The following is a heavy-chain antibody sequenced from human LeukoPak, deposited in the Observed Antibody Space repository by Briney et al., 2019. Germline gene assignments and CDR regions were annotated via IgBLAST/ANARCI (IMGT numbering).Heavy chain of an antibody. CDR2: INWNGAWT. Sequence: GGSLRLSCAASGFKFDDYGMSWVRQASGKGLEWVCDINWNGAWTGYADSVKGRFTISRDNAKNSLYLQMNSLRAEDTALYYCAGYYYDSSRGFDLWGQGTLVTVSA. CDR3: AGYYYDSSRGFDL. J-gene: IGHJ5*02. CDR1: GFKFDDYG. D-gene: IGHD3-22*01. V-gene: IGHV3-20*04.